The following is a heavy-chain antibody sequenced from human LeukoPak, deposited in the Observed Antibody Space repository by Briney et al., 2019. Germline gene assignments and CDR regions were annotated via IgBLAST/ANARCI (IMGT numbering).Heavy chain of an antibody. J-gene: IGHJ4*02. D-gene: IGHD5-12*01. V-gene: IGHV3-30*04. CDR2: ISYDGSNK. CDR3: ARSRSVATISGIGY. CDR1: GFTFNSYA. Sequence: WRSLRLSCAASGFTFNSYAMHWVRQAPGKGLEWVAVISYDGSNKYYADSVKGRFTISRDNSKNTLYLQMNSLRAEDTAVYYCARSRSVATISGIGYWGQGTLVTVSS.